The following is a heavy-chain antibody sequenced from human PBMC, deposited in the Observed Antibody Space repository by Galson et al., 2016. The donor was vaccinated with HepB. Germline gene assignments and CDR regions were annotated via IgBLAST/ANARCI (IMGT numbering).Heavy chain of an antibody. Sequence: SLRLSCAASGFTVSSNFMSWVRQAPGTGLQWVSTIYSGGSPYYTDSVKGRFTVSRDNSKNTLYLQMNSLRVEDTAVYYCARIMHYYGSGSRTEFELWGQGTLVSVSS. CDR1: GFTVSSNF. J-gene: IGHJ4*02. D-gene: IGHD3-10*01. CDR3: ARIMHYYGSGSRTEFEL. CDR2: IYSGGSP. V-gene: IGHV3-53*01.